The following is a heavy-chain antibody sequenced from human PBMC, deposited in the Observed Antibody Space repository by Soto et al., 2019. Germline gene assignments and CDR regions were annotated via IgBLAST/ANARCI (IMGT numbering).Heavy chain of an antibody. CDR2: ISACNGNT. Sequence: GASVKVSCKASGYTFTSYGISWVRQAPGQGLEWVGWISACNGNTNYAQKLQGRITMTTDTSTSTAYMELRSLRSDDTAVYYCARDWERSGRDYYYGMDVWGQGTTVTVS. D-gene: IGHD2-15*01. CDR1: GYTFTSYG. J-gene: IGHJ6*02. CDR3: ARDWERSGRDYYYGMDV. V-gene: IGHV1-18*04.